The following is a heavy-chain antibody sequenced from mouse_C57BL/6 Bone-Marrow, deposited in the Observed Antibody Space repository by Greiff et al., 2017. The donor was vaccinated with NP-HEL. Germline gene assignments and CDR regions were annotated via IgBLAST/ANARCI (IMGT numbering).Heavy chain of an antibody. CDR3: ARQGSTMVTTGFDY. D-gene: IGHD2-2*01. V-gene: IGHV5-9*01. CDR1: GFTFSSYT. CDR2: ISGGGGNT. Sequence: EVMLVESGGGLVKPGGSLKLSCAASGFTFSSYTMSWVRQTPEKRLEWVATISGGGGNTYYPDSVKGRFTISRDNATNTLYLQMSSLRSEDTALYYCARQGSTMVTTGFDYWGQGTTLTVSS. J-gene: IGHJ2*01.